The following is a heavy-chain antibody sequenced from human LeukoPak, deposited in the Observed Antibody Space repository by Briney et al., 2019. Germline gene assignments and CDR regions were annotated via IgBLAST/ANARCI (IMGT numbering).Heavy chain of an antibody. CDR1: GYSFTDYY. V-gene: IGHV1-2*02. J-gene: IGHJ4*02. D-gene: IGHD6-13*01. CDR3: ARDRGCVSSSCRELPDY. Sequence: ASVKVSCKASGYSFTDYYIHWVRQAPGQGLEWMGWINPNSGATNYAQKFQDRVTLTRDTSISTAYMELGSLTSDDTAVYYCARDRGCVSSSCRELPDYWGQGTLVTVSS. CDR2: INPNSGAT.